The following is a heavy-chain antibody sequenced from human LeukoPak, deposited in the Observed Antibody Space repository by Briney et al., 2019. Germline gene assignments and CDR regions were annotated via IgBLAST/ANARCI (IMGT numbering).Heavy chain of an antibody. CDR2: INTDGSST. D-gene: IGHD6-13*01. V-gene: IGHV3-74*01. CDR3: AARSNNWYVLDY. Sequence: GGSLRLSCAASGFTFSSYWMHWVRQAPGKGLVWVSRINTDGSSTSYADSVKGRFTISRDNSKNTLYLQMNSLRAEDTAVYYCAARSNNWYVLDYWGQGTLVTVSS. J-gene: IGHJ4*02. CDR1: GFTFSSYW.